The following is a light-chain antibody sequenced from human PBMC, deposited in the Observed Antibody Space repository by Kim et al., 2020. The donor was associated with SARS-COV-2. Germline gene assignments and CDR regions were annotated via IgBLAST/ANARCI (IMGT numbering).Light chain of an antibody. CDR3: QQRSNWPSLT. Sequence: SRGERTTLSCRARQSVSCYLAWYQQRPGQAPRLLIYAASNRATGIPARFSGSGSGTDFILTISSLEPEDLAVYYCQQRSNWPSLTFGGGTKVDIK. CDR1: QSVSCY. V-gene: IGKV3-11*01. J-gene: IGKJ4*01. CDR2: AAS.